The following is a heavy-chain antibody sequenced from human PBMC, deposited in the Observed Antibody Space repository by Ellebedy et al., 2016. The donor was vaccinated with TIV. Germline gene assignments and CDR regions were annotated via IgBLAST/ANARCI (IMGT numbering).Heavy chain of an antibody. Sequence: AASVKVSCKASGYTFTGYYMHWLRQAPGQGLEWMGWINPNSSDTKYAQKFQGRVTVTRDTPISTAYMELSGLTSDDTAVYYCARVNSARYHDYWGQGTLLTVSS. J-gene: IGHJ4*02. CDR1: GYTFTGYY. CDR3: ARVNSARYHDY. V-gene: IGHV1-2*02. CDR2: INPNSSDT. D-gene: IGHD6-19*01.